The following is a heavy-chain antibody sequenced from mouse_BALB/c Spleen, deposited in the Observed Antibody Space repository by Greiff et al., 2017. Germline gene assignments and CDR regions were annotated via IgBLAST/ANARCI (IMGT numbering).Heavy chain of an antibody. Sequence: QVQLQQPGAELVRPGASVKLSCKASGYTFTSYWINWVKQRPGQGLEWIGNIYPSDSYTNYNQKFKDKATLTVDKSSSTAYMQLSSPTSEDSAVYYCTSSSSYYLDYWGQGTTLTVSS. CDR1: GYTFTSYW. CDR3: TSSSSYYLDY. CDR2: IYPSDSYT. J-gene: IGHJ2*01. D-gene: IGHD1-1*01. V-gene: IGHV1-69*02.